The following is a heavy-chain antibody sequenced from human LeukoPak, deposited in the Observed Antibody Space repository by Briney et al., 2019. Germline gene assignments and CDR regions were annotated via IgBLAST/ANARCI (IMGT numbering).Heavy chain of an antibody. J-gene: IGHJ6*02. V-gene: IGHV1-2*02. D-gene: IGHD3-3*01. Sequence: ASVKVSCKASGYTFTGYYMHWVRQAPGQGLEWMGWINPNSGGTDYAQKFQGRVTMTRDTSISTAYMELSRLRSDDTAVYYCARTYYDFWSGVQYGMDVWGQGTTVTVSS. CDR3: ARTYYDFWSGVQYGMDV. CDR1: GYTFTGYY. CDR2: INPNSGGT.